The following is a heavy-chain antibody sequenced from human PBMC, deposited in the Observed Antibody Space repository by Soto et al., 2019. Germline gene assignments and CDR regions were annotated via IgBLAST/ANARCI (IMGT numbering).Heavy chain of an antibody. D-gene: IGHD3-22*01. V-gene: IGHV3-33*01. CDR2: IWYDGSNK. CDR3: ARKGYYDSSGYAFDY. J-gene: IGHJ4*02. CDR1: GFTFSSYG. Sequence: GSLRLSCAASGFTFSSYGMHWVRQAPGKGLEWVAVIWYDGSNKYYADSVKGRFTISRDNSKNTLYLQMNSLRAEDTAVYYCARKGYYDSSGYAFDYWGQGTLVTVSS.